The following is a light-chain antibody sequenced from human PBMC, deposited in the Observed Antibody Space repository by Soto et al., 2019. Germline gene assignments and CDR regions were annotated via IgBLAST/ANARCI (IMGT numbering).Light chain of an antibody. CDR1: QSVLSTSNNKNY. V-gene: IGKV4-1*01. Sequence: DFVMTQSLDSLAVSLGVRATINCKSSQSVLSTSNNKNYLAWFQQKPGQPPKLVIYWASVRASGVPDRFSGSGSGTDFTLTISSLQAEDVAVYYCQQYHSDPITFGQGTRLEI. CDR2: WAS. CDR3: QQYHSDPIT. J-gene: IGKJ5*01.